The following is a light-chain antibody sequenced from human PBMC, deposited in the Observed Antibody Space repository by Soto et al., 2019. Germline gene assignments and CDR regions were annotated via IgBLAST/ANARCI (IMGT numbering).Light chain of an antibody. Sequence: QSVLTQPPSVSGAPGQRVTISCTGSSSNIGAGYDVHWYQQLPGTAPKLLIYGNSNRPSGVPDRFSGSKFGTSASLAITGDQAEDEADSYCQSYDSSLSVYVVFGGGTKLTVL. J-gene: IGLJ2*01. CDR1: SSNIGAGYD. CDR2: GNS. CDR3: QSYDSSLSVYVV. V-gene: IGLV1-40*01.